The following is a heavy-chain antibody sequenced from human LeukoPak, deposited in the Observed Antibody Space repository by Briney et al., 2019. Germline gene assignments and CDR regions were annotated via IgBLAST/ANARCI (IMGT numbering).Heavy chain of an antibody. Sequence: SETLSLTCVVSGGSISSSNYCWAWIRQPPGKGLEWIGSIYYSGSTYYNPSLKSRVTISVDTSKNQFSLKLSSVTAADTAVYYCARRRIVATIDYWGQGTLVTVSS. CDR1: GGSISSSNYC. J-gene: IGHJ4*02. D-gene: IGHD5-12*01. V-gene: IGHV4-39*01. CDR3: ARRRIVATIDY. CDR2: IYYSGST.